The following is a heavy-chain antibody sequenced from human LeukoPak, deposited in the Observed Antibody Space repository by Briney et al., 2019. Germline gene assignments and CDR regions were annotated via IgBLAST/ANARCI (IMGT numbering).Heavy chain of an antibody. V-gene: IGHV3-21*01. CDR1: GFTFSSYS. D-gene: IGHD3-22*01. CDR3: AREVYYDSSGYYYVPSPFDY. CDR2: ISSSSSYI. J-gene: IGHJ4*02. Sequence: PGGSLRLSCAASGFTFSSYSMNWVRQAPGKGLEWVSSISSSSSYIYYADSVKGRFTISRDNAKNSLYLQMNSLRAEDTAVYYCAREVYYDSSGYYYVPSPFDYWGQGTLVTVSS.